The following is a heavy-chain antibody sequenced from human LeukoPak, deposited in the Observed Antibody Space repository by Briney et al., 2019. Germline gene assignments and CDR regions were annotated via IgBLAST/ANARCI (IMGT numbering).Heavy chain of an antibody. CDR3: TKDPNGDYVGAFDP. J-gene: IGHJ5*02. D-gene: IGHD4-17*01. CDR1: GFTFSTFA. Sequence: GGSLRLSCAASGFTFSTFAMTWVRQAPGKGLEWVSSITGTHYTTYNTDSVKGRFTIPRDNSKNTLYLQMNSLRADDTAVYYCTKDPNGDYVGAFDPWGQGTLVTVSS. CDR2: ITGTHYTT. V-gene: IGHV3-23*01.